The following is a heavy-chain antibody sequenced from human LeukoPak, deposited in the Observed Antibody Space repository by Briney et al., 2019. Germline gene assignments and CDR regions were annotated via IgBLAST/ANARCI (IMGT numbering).Heavy chain of an antibody. CDR2: IHPNSGGT. D-gene: IGHD6-19*01. V-gene: IGHV1-2*02. CDR3: AREGGMAVAAYFDY. Sequence: ASVKVSCKASGYTFTGYLVHWVRQAPGQGLEWMGWIHPNSGGTNFGQKFQGGVTMTRDTSISTAYMELNSLRSDDTAVYYCAREGGMAVAAYFDYWGQGTLVTVSS. J-gene: IGHJ4*02. CDR1: GYTFTGYL.